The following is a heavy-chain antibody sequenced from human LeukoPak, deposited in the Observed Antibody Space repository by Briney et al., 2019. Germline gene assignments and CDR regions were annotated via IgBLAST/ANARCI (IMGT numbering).Heavy chain of an antibody. J-gene: IGHJ4*02. Sequence: GASVKVSCKASGYNFAHNIHWVRQAPGQGHEFMGWINPKNGGTKYAQNFQGRVTMTRDTSISTVYMELSSLGSDDTAVYYCVVSIQAAAIPAFDSWGRGTLVTVSS. CDR2: INPKNGGT. CDR3: VVSIQAAAIPAFDS. CDR1: GYNFAHN. V-gene: IGHV1-2*02. D-gene: IGHD6-25*01.